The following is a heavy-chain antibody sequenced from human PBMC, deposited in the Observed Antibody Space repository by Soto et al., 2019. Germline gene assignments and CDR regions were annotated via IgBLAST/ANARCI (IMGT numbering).Heavy chain of an antibody. Sequence: QVQLPQWGAGLLKPSETLSLTCAVYGGSFSGYYWTWIRQPPGPGLEWVREINHSGSTNYNPSLKCRVTRSVDTSKNQVSLTLTSGTAADTAVYYCARDKITGLFDYSGQGTLVTVAS. CDR2: INHSGST. CDR1: GGSFSGYY. V-gene: IGHV4-34*01. D-gene: IGHD2-8*02. J-gene: IGHJ4*02. CDR3: ARDKITGLFDY.